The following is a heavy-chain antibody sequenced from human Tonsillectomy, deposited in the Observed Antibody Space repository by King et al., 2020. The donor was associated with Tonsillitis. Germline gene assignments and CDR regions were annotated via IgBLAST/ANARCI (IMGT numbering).Heavy chain of an antibody. CDR2: FDPEYGKT. Sequence: QLVQSGAEVRTPGASVKVSCMVSGYSLTELSMHWVRQAPGKGLEWMGGFDPEYGKTIYAQKCQGRVTMTEDTSSDTAYMELSSLRSEDTAVYFCATDLAAAGRRDYYRGMDVWGQGATVTVSS. CDR3: ATDLAAAGRRDYYRGMDV. J-gene: IGHJ6*02. CDR1: GYSLTELS. D-gene: IGHD6-13*01. V-gene: IGHV1-24*01.